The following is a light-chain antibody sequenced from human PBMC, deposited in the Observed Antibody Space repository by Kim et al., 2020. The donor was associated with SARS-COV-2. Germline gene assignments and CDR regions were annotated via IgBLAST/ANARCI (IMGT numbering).Light chain of an antibody. CDR3: QSYNNFPLT. CDR2: KAS. J-gene: IGKJ4*01. V-gene: IGKV1-5*03. CDR1: QRVSPW. Sequence: DIQMTQSPSTVSASVGDRVTITCRASQRVSPWLAWYQQKPGKAPNLLIYKASSLDSGVPSGFSGSGSGTEFTLTISSLQPDDFATYYCQSYNNFPLTFGGGTKVDIK.